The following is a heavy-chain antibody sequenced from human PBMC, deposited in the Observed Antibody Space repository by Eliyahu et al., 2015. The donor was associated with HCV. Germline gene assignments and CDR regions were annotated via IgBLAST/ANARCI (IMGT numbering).Heavy chain of an antibody. J-gene: IGHJ5*02. D-gene: IGHD3-10*01. Sequence: QVQLQESGPGLVKPSQTLSLPCTVSGGSINSGGYYWSWIRQHPGKGLEWIGYVFYTGSTYYNPSLKSRVTMSLDKSNNQFSLTLSSVTAADTAVYYCAGGPFCASGSHCPFDPWGQGTLVTVSS. V-gene: IGHV4-31*03. CDR1: GGSINSGGYY. CDR2: VFYTGST. CDR3: AGGPFCASGSHCPFDP.